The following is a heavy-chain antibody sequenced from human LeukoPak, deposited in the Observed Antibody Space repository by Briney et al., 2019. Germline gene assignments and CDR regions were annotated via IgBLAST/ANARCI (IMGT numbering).Heavy chain of an antibody. CDR2: ISSSGSTI. J-gene: IGHJ4*02. D-gene: IGHD4-17*01. V-gene: IGHV3-48*03. CDR3: AREELTTVTAFDY. CDR1: GFTFSSYE. Sequence: GGSLRLSCAASGFTFSSYEMNWVRQAPGKGLEWASYISSSGSTIYYADSVKGRFTISRDNAKNSLYLQMNSLRAEDTAVYYCAREELTTVTAFDYWGQGTLVTVSS.